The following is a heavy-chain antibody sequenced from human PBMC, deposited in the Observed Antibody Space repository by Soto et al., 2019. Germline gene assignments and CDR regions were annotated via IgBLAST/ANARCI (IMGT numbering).Heavy chain of an antibody. V-gene: IGHV4-59*01. CDR1: GRPISSYY. Sequence: SETLSVTFNVSGRPISSYYWSWIRPPPGKGPEWIGFVYHSGTTNYNPSLESRVTLSLATAKNQFSLKLSSVPAADTVVFYYTARPPREIRFGVFDSWSQGTQVT. D-gene: IGHD3-10*01. CDR3: TARPPREIRFGVFDS. J-gene: IGHJ4*02. CDR2: VYHSGTT.